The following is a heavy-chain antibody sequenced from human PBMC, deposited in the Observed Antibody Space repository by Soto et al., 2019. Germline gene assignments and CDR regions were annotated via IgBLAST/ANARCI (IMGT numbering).Heavy chain of an antibody. CDR3: ARRGSGSYYDY. J-gene: IGHJ4*02. CDR1: GFTFSSYA. CDR2: ISGSGDST. D-gene: IGHD1-26*01. V-gene: IGHV3-23*01. Sequence: EVQLLESGGGLVQPGGSLRLSCAASGFTFSSYAMRWVRQAPGRGLEWVSAISGSGDSTYYAASVKGRFTTSRDNSRNTLYLQMTSLRAEDTAVYYCARRGSGSYYDYWGQGTLVTVSS.